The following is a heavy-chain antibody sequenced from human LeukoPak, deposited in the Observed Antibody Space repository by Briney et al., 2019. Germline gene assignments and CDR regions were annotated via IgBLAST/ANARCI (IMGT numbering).Heavy chain of an antibody. Sequence: QPGRSLRLSCAASGFTFTSYGMHWVPGSAGTGRKCVAVIWDDGSIKYYADSVKGRVTISRDNSKNTLYLQMYSLRAEDTAVYYCARDYYDGSGYYFIDYWGQGTLVTVSS. CDR1: GFTFTSYG. CDR2: IWDDGSIK. V-gene: IGHV3-33*01. J-gene: IGHJ4*02. CDR3: ARDYYDGSGYYFIDY. D-gene: IGHD3-22*01.